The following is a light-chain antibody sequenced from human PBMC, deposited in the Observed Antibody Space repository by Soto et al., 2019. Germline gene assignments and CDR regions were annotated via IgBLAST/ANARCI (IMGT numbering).Light chain of an antibody. CDR1: RSNIGNNA. CDR3: ATWDDSLNARGV. CDR2: NNN. Sequence: QSVLTQTPSASGTPGQTVTISCSGSRSNIGNNAVSWYQQFPGTAPKLLIYNNNQRPSGVPDRLSGSKSGTSASLAISGLQSEDEADYYCATWDDSLNARGVFGGGTKVTVL. V-gene: IGLV1-44*01. J-gene: IGLJ3*02.